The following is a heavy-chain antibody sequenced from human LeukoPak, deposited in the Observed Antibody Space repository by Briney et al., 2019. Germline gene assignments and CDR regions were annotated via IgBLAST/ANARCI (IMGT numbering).Heavy chain of an antibody. V-gene: IGHV4-39*07. CDR2: IYYTGTT. J-gene: IGHJ4*02. D-gene: IGHD3-16*01. CDR1: GGSISSTSYY. CDR3: ARGGDSTKTDRNDY. Sequence: SETLSLTCNVSGGSISSTSYYWGWIRQPPGKGLEWLGNIYYTGTTYYNPSLKSRVTMSVDTSKNQFSLKLSSVTAADTAVYYCARGGDSTKTDRNDYWGQGTLVTVSS.